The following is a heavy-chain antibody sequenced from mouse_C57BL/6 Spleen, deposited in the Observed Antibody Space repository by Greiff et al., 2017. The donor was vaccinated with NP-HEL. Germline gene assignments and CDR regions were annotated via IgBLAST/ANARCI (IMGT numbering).Heavy chain of an antibody. J-gene: IGHJ1*03. CDR3: TRGIHYYGSSYPWYFDV. V-gene: IGHV1-15*01. D-gene: IGHD1-1*01. Sequence: VQLVESGAELVRPGASVTLSCKASGYTFTDYEMHWVKQTPVHGLEWIGAIDPETGGTAYNQKFKGKAILTADKSSSTAYMELRSLTSEDSAVYYCTRGIHYYGSSYPWYFDVWGTGTTVTVSS. CDR2: IDPETGGT. CDR1: GYTFTDYE.